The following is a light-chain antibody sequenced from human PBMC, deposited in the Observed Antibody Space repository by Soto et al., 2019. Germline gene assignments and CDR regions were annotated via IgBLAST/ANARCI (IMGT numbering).Light chain of an antibody. Sequence: QSVLTQPASVSGSPGQSITISCTGTSSDVGGYNYVSWYQQHPDKAPKLMIYDVSNRPSGVSNRFSGSKSGNTASLTISGFQAEDEADYYCSSYTSSSTFYVFGTGTKVAVL. CDR2: DVS. V-gene: IGLV2-14*01. CDR3: SSYTSSSTFYV. J-gene: IGLJ1*01. CDR1: SSDVGGYNY.